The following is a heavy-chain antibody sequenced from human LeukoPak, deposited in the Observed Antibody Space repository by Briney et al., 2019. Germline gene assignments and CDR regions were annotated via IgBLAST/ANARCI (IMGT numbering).Heavy chain of an antibody. V-gene: IGHV4-59*01. CDR1: GGSISSYY. CDR3: ARFAYCGGHCWYYFDY. D-gene: IGHD2-21*02. Sequence: PSETLSLTCTVPGGSISSYYWSWIRQPPGKGLEWIGYIYSSGSTNYNPSLKSRITISVDTSKNQFSLKLSSVTAADTAVYYCARFAYCGGHCWYYFDYWGQGSLVTVSS. CDR2: IYSSGST. J-gene: IGHJ4*02.